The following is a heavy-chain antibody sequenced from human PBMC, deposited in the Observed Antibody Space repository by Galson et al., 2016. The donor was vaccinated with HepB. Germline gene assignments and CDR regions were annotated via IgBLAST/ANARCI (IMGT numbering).Heavy chain of an antibody. D-gene: IGHD3-10*01. J-gene: IGHJ3*02. Sequence: SLRLSCAASGFTFSDSGMHWVRQAPGKGLEWVAVTSYDGSKKYYADSVKGRFTISRDNSKNTLYLQMNSLRAEDTAVYYCASKTSTVSDGALDIWGQGTMVTVSS. CDR1: GFTFSDSG. CDR2: TSYDGSKK. CDR3: ASKTSTVSDGALDI. V-gene: IGHV3-30*03.